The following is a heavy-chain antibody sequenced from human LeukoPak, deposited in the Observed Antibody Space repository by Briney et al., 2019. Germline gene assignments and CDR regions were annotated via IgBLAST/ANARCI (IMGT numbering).Heavy chain of an antibody. CDR2: IRYHGNDK. Sequence: GGSLRLSCAASGFTFSGSGMHWVRQAPGKGLEWGAFIRYHGNDKYYADSVKGRFTISRDNSKNTLYLQMNSLRPEDTAVYYCAKDYYDSSGSIMGPDYWGQGTLVTVSS. V-gene: IGHV3-30*02. J-gene: IGHJ4*02. CDR1: GFTFSGSG. CDR3: AKDYYDSSGSIMGPDY. D-gene: IGHD3-22*01.